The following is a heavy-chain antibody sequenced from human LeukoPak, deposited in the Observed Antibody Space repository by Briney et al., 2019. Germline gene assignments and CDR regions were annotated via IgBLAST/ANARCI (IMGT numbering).Heavy chain of an antibody. V-gene: IGHV4-34*01. Sequence: SETLSLTCAVYGGSFSGYYWSWIRQPPGKGLEWIGEINHSGSTNYNPSLKSRVTISVDTSKNQFSLKLSSVTAADTAVYYCGRAGRITMVRGVYNWFDPWGQGTLVTVSS. D-gene: IGHD3-10*01. CDR2: INHSGST. CDR3: GRAGRITMVRGVYNWFDP. J-gene: IGHJ5*02. CDR1: GGSFSGYY.